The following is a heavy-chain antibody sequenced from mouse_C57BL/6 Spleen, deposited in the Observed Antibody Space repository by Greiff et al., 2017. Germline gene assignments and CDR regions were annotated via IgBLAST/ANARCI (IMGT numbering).Heavy chain of an antibody. J-gene: IGHJ4*01. Sequence: QVQLQQSGAELVRPGPSVKMSCKASGYTFTNYWIGWAKQRPGHGLEWIGDIYPGGGYTNYNEKFKGKATLTADKSSSTAYMQFSSLTSEDSAFYYCARSGGVTTRTRAMDDWGQGTSVTVSS. CDR2: IYPGGGYT. CDR3: ARSGGVTTRTRAMDD. V-gene: IGHV1-63*01. CDR1: GYTFTNYW. D-gene: IGHD2-2*01.